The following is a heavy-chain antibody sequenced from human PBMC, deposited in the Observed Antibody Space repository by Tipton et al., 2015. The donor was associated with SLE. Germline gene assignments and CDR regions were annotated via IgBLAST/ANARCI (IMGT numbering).Heavy chain of an antibody. CDR2: IDSDGTST. CDR1: GFTFSHYW. CDR3: AKDPSHDIATTGYFDY. V-gene: IGHV3-74*03. J-gene: IGHJ4*02. D-gene: IGHD2-15*01. Sequence: SLRLSCAASGFTFSHYWMHWVRQVPGKGLVWVSRIDSDGTSTTYADPVKGRFTISRDNSKNTVYLQMNSLRAEDTAVYYCAKDPSHDIATTGYFDYWGQGTLVTVSS.